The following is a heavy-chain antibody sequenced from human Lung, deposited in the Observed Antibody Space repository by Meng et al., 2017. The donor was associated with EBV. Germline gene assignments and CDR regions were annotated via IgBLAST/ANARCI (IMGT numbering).Heavy chain of an antibody. J-gene: IGHJ4*02. CDR1: GGSISSADYY. Sequence: VQLKESGPGLVKPSQTLSLTCTVSGGSISSADYYWSWIRQPPGKGLEWIGEIYHSGSTNYNPSLKSRVTISVDKSKNQFSLKLSSVTAADTAVYYCASNFWSGYMGYWGQGTLVTVSS. D-gene: IGHD3-3*01. CDR3: ASNFWSGYMGY. CDR2: IYHSGST. V-gene: IGHV4-30-4*01.